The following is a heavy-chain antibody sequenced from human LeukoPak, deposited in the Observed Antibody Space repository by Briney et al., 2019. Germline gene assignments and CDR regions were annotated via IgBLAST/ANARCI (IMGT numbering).Heavy chain of an antibody. Sequence: PSETLSLTCGVYGGSFSGYYWTWIRQPPGKGLEWLGEINHSGSATHNPSLQSRVTISLDTSKNHFSLKLSSVTAADTAVYYCARAHRNDLEVVIVTTDYSQYYMDVWGKGTTVTVSS. V-gene: IGHV4-34*01. CDR3: ARAHRNDLEVVIVTTDYSQYYMDV. CDR1: GGSFSGYY. D-gene: IGHD2-15*01. J-gene: IGHJ6*03. CDR2: INHSGSA.